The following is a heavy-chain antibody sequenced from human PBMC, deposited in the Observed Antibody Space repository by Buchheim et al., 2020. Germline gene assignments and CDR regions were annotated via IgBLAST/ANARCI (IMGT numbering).Heavy chain of an antibody. CDR3: ARDYYGTSGIDY. V-gene: IGHV3-48*03. CDR1: GFSFTNYE. J-gene: IGHJ4*02. CDR2: ITSSGYMT. Sequence: EVQLVESGGGLVQPGGSLRLSCVASGFSFTNYEMNWVRQAPGKGLEWVSYITSSGYMTYYADSVKGRFTISRDNAKNSLYLQMNGLRAEDTAVYYCARDYYGTSGIDYWGQGTL. D-gene: IGHD3-22*01.